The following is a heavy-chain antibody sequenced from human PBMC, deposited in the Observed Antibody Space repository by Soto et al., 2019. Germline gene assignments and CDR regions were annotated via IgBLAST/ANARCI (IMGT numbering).Heavy chain of an antibody. CDR1: GFTFSDAW. CDR2: IKSKSAGGTT. CDR3: AADLPSPLAQIDH. V-gene: IGHV3-15*01. Sequence: EVQLVESGGGLVKPGGSLRLSCAASGFTFSDAWMSWVRQAPGKGLEWVGRIKSKSAGGTTEYAAPGKGRFSISRDDSKNTMFLQMNSLKIEDTALYYCAADLPSPLAQIDHWGQGSLVTVSS. J-gene: IGHJ4*02.